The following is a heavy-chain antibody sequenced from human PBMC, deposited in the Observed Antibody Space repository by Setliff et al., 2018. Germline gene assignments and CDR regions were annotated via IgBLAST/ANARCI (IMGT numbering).Heavy chain of an antibody. CDR1: GFTVSSYY. D-gene: IGHD5-12*01. CDR3: AGCGYGQYYAMDV. V-gene: IGHV3-66*01. CDR2: IYTGGST. J-gene: IGHJ6*02. Sequence: LRLSCAASGFTVSSYYMTWVRQAPGKGLEWVSVIYTGGSTYYADSVKGRFTISRDDSNNTLYLQMKSLRAEDTAVYYCAGCGYGQYYAMDVWGQGTTVTVSS.